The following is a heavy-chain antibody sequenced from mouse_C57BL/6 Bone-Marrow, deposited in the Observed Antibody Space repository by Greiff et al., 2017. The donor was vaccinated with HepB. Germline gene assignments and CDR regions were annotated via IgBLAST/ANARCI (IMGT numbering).Heavy chain of an antibody. D-gene: IGHD1-1*01. V-gene: IGHV1-26*01. CDR1: GYTFTDYY. CDR2: INPNNGGT. J-gene: IGHJ4*01. Sequence: EVQLQQSGPELVKPGASVKISCKASGYTFTDYYMNWVKQSHGKSLEWIGDINPNNGGTSYNQKFKGKATLTVDKSSSTAYMELRSLTSEDSAVYYCARLTLLRSPYAMDYWGQGTSVTVSS. CDR3: ARLTLLRSPYAMDY.